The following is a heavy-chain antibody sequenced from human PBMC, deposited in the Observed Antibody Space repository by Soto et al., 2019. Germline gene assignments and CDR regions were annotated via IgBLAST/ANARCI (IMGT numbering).Heavy chain of an antibody. Sequence: ASVKVSCKASGYTLTSYAMHWVRQAPGRRLEWMGWINAGNGNTKYSQKFQGRVTITRDTSASTAYMELSSLRSEDTAVYYCARAEAAAGSYYYYGMDVWGQGTTVTVSS. CDR2: INAGNGNT. J-gene: IGHJ6*02. CDR1: GYTLTSYA. D-gene: IGHD6-13*01. CDR3: ARAEAAAGSYYYYGMDV. V-gene: IGHV1-3*01.